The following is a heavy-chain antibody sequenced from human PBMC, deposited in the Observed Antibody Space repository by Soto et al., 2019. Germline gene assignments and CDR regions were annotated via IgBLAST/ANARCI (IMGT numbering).Heavy chain of an antibody. CDR3: ARDYGSGSYGIDY. CDR1: GGSISSYY. J-gene: IGHJ4*02. CDR2: IYYSGST. Sequence: SETLSLTCTVSGGSISSYYWGWIRQPPGKGLEWIGYIYYSGSTNFNPSLKTRVTMSVDTSKNQFSLKLSSVTAADTAVYYCARDYGSGSYGIDYWGQGTLVTVSS. D-gene: IGHD3-10*01. V-gene: IGHV4-59*01.